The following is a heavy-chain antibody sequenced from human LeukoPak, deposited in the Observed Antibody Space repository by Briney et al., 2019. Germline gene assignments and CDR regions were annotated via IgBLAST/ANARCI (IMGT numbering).Heavy chain of an antibody. Sequence: SETLSLTCAVYGGSFNGYYWTWIRQPPGKGLEWIGQINDSGITSCNPSLKSRVTISVGTSKNRFSLEVHSVTAADTAVYYCARGSWYYASGSGYDGGWYYFDHWGQGTLATVSS. V-gene: IGHV4-34*01. CDR3: ARGSWYYASGSGYDGGWYYFDH. CDR2: INDSGIT. CDR1: GGSFNGYY. J-gene: IGHJ4*02. D-gene: IGHD3-10*01.